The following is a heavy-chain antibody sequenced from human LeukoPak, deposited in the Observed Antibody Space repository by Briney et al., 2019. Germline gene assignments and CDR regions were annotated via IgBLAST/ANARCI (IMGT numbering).Heavy chain of an antibody. J-gene: IGHJ4*02. CDR1: GGSISSGVYY. D-gene: IGHD1/OR15-1a*01. CDR2: VYYSGST. V-gene: IGHV4-61*08. Sequence: SETLSLTCTVSGGSISSGVYYWRWIRQPPGKGLEWIGYVYYSGSTNCNPSLKSRVTISVDTSKNQFSLKLSSVTTADTAVYYCAGGPNNYYFDYWGQGTLVTVSS. CDR3: AGGPNNYYFDY.